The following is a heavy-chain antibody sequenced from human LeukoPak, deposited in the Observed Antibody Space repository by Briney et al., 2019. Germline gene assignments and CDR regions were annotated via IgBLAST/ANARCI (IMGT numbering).Heavy chain of an antibody. CDR2: ISSSSSYI. CDR3: ARVADGWYGYYYYYMDV. CDR1: GFTFSSYS. J-gene: IGHJ6*03. V-gene: IGHV3-21*01. Sequence: GGSLRLSCAASGFTFSSYSMNWVRQAPGKGLEWVSSISSSSSYIYYADSVKGRFTISRDNAKNSLYLQMNSLRAEETAVYYCARVADGWYGYYYYYMDVWGKGTTVTVSS. D-gene: IGHD6-19*01.